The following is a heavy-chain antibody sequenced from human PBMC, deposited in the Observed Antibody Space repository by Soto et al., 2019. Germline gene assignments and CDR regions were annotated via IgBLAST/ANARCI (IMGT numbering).Heavy chain of an antibody. J-gene: IGHJ6*02. D-gene: IGHD4-17*01. CDR3: ARDATVNYDYGEYYGLDV. V-gene: IGHV3-30-3*01. CDR1: GFIFSSYA. CDR2: ISYDGSNK. Sequence: QVQLVESGGGVGQPGRSLRLSCAASGFIFSSYAMHWVCQAPCKGLDWVAVISYDGSNKNYADSVKGRFTISRDNSKNTLYMQMNSLRGDDTAVYYCARDATVNYDYGEYYGLDVWGQGTTVIVSS.